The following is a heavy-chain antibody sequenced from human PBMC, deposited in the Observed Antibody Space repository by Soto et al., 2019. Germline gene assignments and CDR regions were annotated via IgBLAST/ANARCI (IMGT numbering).Heavy chain of an antibody. CDR3: ARRIHDYGDHNFDY. D-gene: IGHD4-17*01. V-gene: IGHV4-34*01. CDR2: INHSGST. Sequence: SETLSLTCAVYGGSFSGYYWSWIRQPPGKGLEWIGEINHSGSTNYNPSLKSRVTISVDTSKNQFSLKLSSVTAADTAVYYCARRIHDYGDHNFDYWGQGTLVTVSS. J-gene: IGHJ4*02. CDR1: GGSFSGYY.